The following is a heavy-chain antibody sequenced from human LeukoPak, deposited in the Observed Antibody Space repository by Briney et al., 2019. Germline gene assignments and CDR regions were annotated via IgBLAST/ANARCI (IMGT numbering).Heavy chain of an antibody. CDR1: GYTFTSYY. D-gene: IGHD4-17*01. J-gene: IGHJ3*02. CDR3: ARPVTLDAFDI. Sequence: ASVKVSCKASGYTFTSYYMHWVRQAPGQGLEWMGIINPSGGSTSYAQKFQGRVTMTRDMPTSTVYMELSSLRSGDTAVYYCARPVTLDAFDIWGQGTMVTVSS. V-gene: IGHV1-46*01. CDR2: INPSGGST.